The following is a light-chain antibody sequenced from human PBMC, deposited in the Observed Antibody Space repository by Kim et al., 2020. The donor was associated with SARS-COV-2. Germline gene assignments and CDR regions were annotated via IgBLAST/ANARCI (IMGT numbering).Light chain of an antibody. CDR1: SDNVGDLG. J-gene: IGLJ3*02. Sequence: QTSTLTGTGNSDNVGDLGAAWLQQHQGHPPKLLSYRNNNRPSGISERFSASRSGNTASLTITGLQPEDDADYYCSAWDRSLRAWVFGGGTQLTVL. V-gene: IGLV10-54*01. CDR2: RNN. CDR3: SAWDRSLRAWV.